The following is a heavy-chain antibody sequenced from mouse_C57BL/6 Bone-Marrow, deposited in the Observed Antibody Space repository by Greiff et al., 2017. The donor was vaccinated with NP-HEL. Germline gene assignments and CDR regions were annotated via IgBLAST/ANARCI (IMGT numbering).Heavy chain of an antibody. J-gene: IGHJ3*01. D-gene: IGHD2-10*02. V-gene: IGHV1-74*01. CDR2: IPPSDSDT. CDR1: GYTFTSYW. Sequence: VQLQQPGAELVKPGASVKVSCKASGYTFTSYWMHWVKQRPGQGLEWIGRIPPSDSDTNYNQKFQGKATLTVDKSSSTAYMQLSSLTSEDSAVYYCAIETCLEGPWFAYWGQGTLVTVSA. CDR3: AIETCLEGPWFAY.